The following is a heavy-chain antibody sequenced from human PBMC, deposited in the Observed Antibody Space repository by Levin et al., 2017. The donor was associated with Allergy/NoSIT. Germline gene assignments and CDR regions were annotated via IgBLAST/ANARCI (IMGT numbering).Heavy chain of an antibody. D-gene: IGHD2-15*01. Sequence: GGSLRLSCAASGFTFSASAVHWVRQASGKGLEWLGRIRSKNSGNATAHAASLQGRFTISRDDSKNSAYLQMNSLKIEDTAVYYCTRELDIVVAPPTIRHHFYYFMDVWGKGTTVTVSS. V-gene: IGHV3-73*01. CDR2: IRSKNSGNAT. CDR3: TRELDIVVAPPTIRHHFYYFMDV. CDR1: GFTFSASA. J-gene: IGHJ6*03.